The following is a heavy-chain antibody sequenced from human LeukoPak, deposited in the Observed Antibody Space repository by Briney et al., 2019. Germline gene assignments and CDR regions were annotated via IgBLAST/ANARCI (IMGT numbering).Heavy chain of an antibody. Sequence: PGGSLRLSCAASGFTFSTYAMSWVRQAPGKGLEWVSAISGSGDSTFYADSVKGRFTISRDSSKNTLYLQMNSLRAEDTAVYYCARIPIRGYSYGYSDYWGQGTLVTVSS. CDR2: ISGSGDST. CDR3: ARIPIRGYSYGYSDY. J-gene: IGHJ4*02. D-gene: IGHD5-18*01. CDR1: GFTFSTYA. V-gene: IGHV3-23*01.